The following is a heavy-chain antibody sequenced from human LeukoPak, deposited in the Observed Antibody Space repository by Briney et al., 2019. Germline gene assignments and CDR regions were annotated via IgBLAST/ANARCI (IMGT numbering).Heavy chain of an antibody. D-gene: IGHD1-26*01. J-gene: IGHJ5*02. CDR3: ARGIMGAWFDP. V-gene: IGHV3-13*01. CDR1: GFTFSSYD. CDR2: IGTAGDT. Sequence: GGSLRLSCAASGFTFSSYDMHWVRQATGKGLEWVSAIGTAGDTYYPGSVKGRFTISRENAKNSLYLQMNSLRAGDTAVHYCARGIMGAWFDPRGQGTLVTVSS.